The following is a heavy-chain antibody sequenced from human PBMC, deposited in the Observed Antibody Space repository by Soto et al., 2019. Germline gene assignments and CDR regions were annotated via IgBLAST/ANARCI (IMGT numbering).Heavy chain of an antibody. CDR2: ISYDGNNK. CDR1: EFTFSTYA. J-gene: IGHJ4*02. D-gene: IGHD5-18*01. Sequence: GGSLRLSCAASEFTFSTYAMHWVRQAPGKGLEWVAVISYDGNNKYYADSVKGRFTISRDNAKNSLYLQMNSLRGEDTAVYYCARDHNYAFDYWGQGTLVTVSS. V-gene: IGHV3-30*03. CDR3: ARDHNYAFDY.